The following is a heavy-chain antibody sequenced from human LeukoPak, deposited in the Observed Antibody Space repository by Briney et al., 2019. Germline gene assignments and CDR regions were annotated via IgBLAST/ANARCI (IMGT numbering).Heavy chain of an antibody. J-gene: IGHJ4*02. D-gene: IGHD4-17*01. CDR1: GFTFSSYA. CDR3: AKITKATTPNY. Sequence: GGSLRLSCAASGFTFSSYAMNWVRQASGKGLEWVSGITDSGRKTYYADSVKGRFSISRDNSKNTVYLQMSDLRAEDTAVYYCAKITKATTPNYWGQGTLVTVSS. V-gene: IGHV3-23*01. CDR2: ITDSGRKT.